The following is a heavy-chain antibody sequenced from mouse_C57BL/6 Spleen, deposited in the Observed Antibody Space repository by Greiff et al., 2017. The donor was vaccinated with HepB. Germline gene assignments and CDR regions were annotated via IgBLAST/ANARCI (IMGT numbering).Heavy chain of an antibody. D-gene: IGHD1-1*01. CDR2: IYPGDGDT. J-gene: IGHJ1*03. CDR3: AREYYYVSSPWYFDV. V-gene: IGHV1-80*01. Sequence: QVQLQQSGAELVKPGASVKISCKASGYAFSSYWMNWVKQRPGKGLEWIGQIYPGDGDTNYNGKFKGKATLTADKSSSTAYMQLSSLTSEDSAVYFCAREYYYVSSPWYFDVWGTGTTVTVSS. CDR1: GYAFSSYW.